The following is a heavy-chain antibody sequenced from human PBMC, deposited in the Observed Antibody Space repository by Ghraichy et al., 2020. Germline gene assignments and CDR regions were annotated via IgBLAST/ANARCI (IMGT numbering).Heavy chain of an antibody. CDR2: IAGSGGNT. J-gene: IGHJ4*02. Sequence: GGSLRLSCAASGLIFGTSAIPWVNKARGKGLEWFSAIAGSGGNTYYADFAEGRFTISRDNSRNTLYLQMNSLRAEDTAVYYCAKEDAVSAVPDYWGQGTLVTVSS. D-gene: IGHD2-15*01. V-gene: IGHV3-23*01. CDR1: GLIFGTSA. CDR3: AKEDAVSAVPDY.